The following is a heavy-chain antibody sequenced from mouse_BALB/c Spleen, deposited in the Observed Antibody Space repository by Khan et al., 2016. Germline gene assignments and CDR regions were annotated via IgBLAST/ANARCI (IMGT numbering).Heavy chain of an antibody. Sequence: DLVKPGASVKLSCKASGYTFTNYWINWIKQRPGQGLEWIGRIAPGSGSTYYNEMFKGKATLTVDTSSRTAYIQLSSRSAEDSAVYFCASEGTVPLMDYWGQGTSVTVSS. D-gene: IGHD1-1*01. CDR3: ASEGTVPLMDY. CDR2: IAPGSGST. J-gene: IGHJ4*01. CDR1: GYTFTNYW. V-gene: IGHV1S41*01.